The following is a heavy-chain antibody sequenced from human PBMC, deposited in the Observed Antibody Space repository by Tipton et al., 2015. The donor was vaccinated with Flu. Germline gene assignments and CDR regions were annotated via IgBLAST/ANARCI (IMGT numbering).Heavy chain of an antibody. V-gene: IGHV4-34*01. Sequence: TLSLTCAVYGGSFSGYYWSWIRQPPGKGLEWIGEINHSGSTNYNPSLKSRVTISVDTSKNQFSLKLSSVTAADTAVYYCARVYSSGWYFFVYWGQGTLVPVSS. J-gene: IGHJ4*02. CDR3: ARVYSSGWYFFVY. D-gene: IGHD6-19*01. CDR2: INHSGST. CDR1: GGSFSGYY.